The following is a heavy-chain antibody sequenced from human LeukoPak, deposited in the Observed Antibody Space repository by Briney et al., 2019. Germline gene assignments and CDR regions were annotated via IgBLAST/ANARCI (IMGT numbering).Heavy chain of an antibody. J-gene: IGHJ4*02. CDR2: ISAYNGNT. CDR3: ARVSVTGVAMTNFDY. V-gene: IGHV1-18*01. CDR1: GYTFTSYG. D-gene: IGHD3-3*01. Sequence: ASVKVSCKASGYTFTSYGISWVRQAPGQGLEWMGWISAYNGNTNYAQMLQGRVTMTTDTSTSTAYMELRSLRSDDTAVYYCARVSVTGVAMTNFDYWGQGTLVTVSS.